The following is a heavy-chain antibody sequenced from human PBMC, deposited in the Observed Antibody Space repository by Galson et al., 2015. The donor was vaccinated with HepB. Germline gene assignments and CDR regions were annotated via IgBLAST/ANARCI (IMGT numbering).Heavy chain of an antibody. CDR3: ARAPLLYGDYGVAGIDY. J-gene: IGHJ4*02. CDR1: GYTFTNYY. D-gene: IGHD4-17*01. Sequence: SVKVSCKASGYTFTNYYMHWVRQAPGQGLEWMGIINPSGGSTSYAQKFQGRVTMTRDTSTSTVYMELSSLRSEDTAVYYCARAPLLYGDYGVAGIDYWGQGTLVTVSS. V-gene: IGHV1-46*03. CDR2: INPSGGST.